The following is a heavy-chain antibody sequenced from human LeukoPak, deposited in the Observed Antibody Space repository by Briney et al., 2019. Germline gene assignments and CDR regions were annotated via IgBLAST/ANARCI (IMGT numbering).Heavy chain of an antibody. Sequence: GESLKISCKGSGYSFISYWIGWVRQMPGKGPEWMGIIYPGDSDTRYSPSFQGQVTISADKSITTAYLQWSSLKASDTATYYCARREGAMSFDYWGQGTLVTVSS. CDR1: GYSFISYW. CDR2: IYPGDSDT. J-gene: IGHJ4*02. V-gene: IGHV5-51*01. CDR3: ARREGAMSFDY. D-gene: IGHD1-26*01.